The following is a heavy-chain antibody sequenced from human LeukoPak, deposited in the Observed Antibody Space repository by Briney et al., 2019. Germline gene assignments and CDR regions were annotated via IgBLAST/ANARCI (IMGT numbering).Heavy chain of an antibody. V-gene: IGHV4-34*01. CDR2: INHSGST. CDR1: GGSFSGYY. D-gene: IGHD3-10*01. CDR3: ARGGRKWRKLLWFGELGPRDY. J-gene: IGHJ4*02. Sequence: NTSETLSLTCAVYGGSFSGYYWSWIRQPPGKGLEWIGEINHSGSTNYNPSLKSRVTISGDTSKNQFSLKLSSVTAADTAVYYCARGGRKWRKLLWFGELGPRDYWGQGTLVTVSS.